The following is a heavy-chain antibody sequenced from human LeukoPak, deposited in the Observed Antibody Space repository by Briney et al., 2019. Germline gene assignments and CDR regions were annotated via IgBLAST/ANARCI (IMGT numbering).Heavy chain of an antibody. D-gene: IGHD6-13*01. Sequence: SETLSLTCTVSGVPISSYYWSWIRQPPGKGREWMGYIYHSGSTNYNPSLKSRVTISVDTSKNQFSLKLSSVTAADTAVYYCASGGSSWTYYYYMHVWGKGTTVTVSS. CDR3: ASGGSSWTYYYYMHV. V-gene: IGHV4-59*01. CDR1: GVPISSYY. CDR2: IYHSGST. J-gene: IGHJ6*03.